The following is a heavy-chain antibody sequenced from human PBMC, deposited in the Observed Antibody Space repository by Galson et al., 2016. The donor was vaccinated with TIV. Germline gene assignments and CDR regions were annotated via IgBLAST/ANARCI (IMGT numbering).Heavy chain of an antibody. CDR1: GGSLNNYY. D-gene: IGHD6-13*01. CDR3: ARQRYQLVNSFDP. J-gene: IGHJ5*02. Sequence: ETLSLTCTAFGGSLNNYYWNWIRQPPGKGLEWIGYIHYSGSTNYKTSLQSRLTISIDMSKNQFSLKLTSVTAADTALYYCARQRYQLVNSFDPWGQGIRVTVSS. V-gene: IGHV4-59*08. CDR2: IHYSGST.